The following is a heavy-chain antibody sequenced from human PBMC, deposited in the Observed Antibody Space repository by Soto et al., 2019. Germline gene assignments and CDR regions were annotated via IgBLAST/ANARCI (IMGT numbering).Heavy chain of an antibody. D-gene: IGHD5-18*01. V-gene: IGHV1-69*13. CDR3: AREGDTAMVLDY. CDR1: GGTFSSYA. CDR2: IIPIFGTA. Sequence: ASVKVSCKASGGTFSSYAISWVRQAPGQGLEWMGGIIPIFGTANYAQKFQGRVTITADESTSTAYMELSGLRSEDTAVYYCAREGDTAMVLDYWGQGTLVTVSS. J-gene: IGHJ4*02.